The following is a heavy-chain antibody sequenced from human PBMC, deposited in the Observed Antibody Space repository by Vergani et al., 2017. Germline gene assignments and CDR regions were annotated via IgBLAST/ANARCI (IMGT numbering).Heavy chain of an antibody. CDR1: GGTFSSYA. J-gene: IGHJ5*02. Sequence: QVQLMQSGPVMKKPGSSVKVSCKASGGTFSSYAISWVRQAPGQGLEWMGGIIPIFGTANYAQKFQGRVTITADESTSTAYMELSSLRSEDTAVYYCARGGIAAAGMNWFDPWGQGTLVTVSS. CDR3: ARGGIAAAGMNWFDP. D-gene: IGHD6-13*01. V-gene: IGHV1-69*01. CDR2: IIPIFGTA.